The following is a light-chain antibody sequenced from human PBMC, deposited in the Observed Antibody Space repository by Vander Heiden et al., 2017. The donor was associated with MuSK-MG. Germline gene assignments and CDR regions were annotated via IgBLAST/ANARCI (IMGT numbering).Light chain of an antibody. CDR1: QSISSW. J-gene: IGKJ1*01. Sequence: DIQMTQSPSTLSASVGDRVIITCRASQSISSWLAWYQQKPGKAPKLLIYKASSLESGVPSRFSGSGSGTEFTLTISSLQPEDFATYYCQQFNSYLWTFGQGTKVEIK. V-gene: IGKV1-5*03. CDR2: KAS. CDR3: QQFNSYLWT.